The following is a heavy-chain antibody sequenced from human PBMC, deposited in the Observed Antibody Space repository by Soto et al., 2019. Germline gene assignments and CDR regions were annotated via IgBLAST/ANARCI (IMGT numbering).Heavy chain of an antibody. CDR2: ISSSGSTI. CDR3: ASLSWNVDY. Sequence: EVQLVESGGGLVQPGGSLRLSCAASGFTFSSYEMNWDRQAPGKGLEWVSYISSSGSTIYYADSVKGRFTISRDNAKNSLYLQMNSLRAEDTAVYYCASLSWNVDYWGQGTLVTVSS. D-gene: IGHD1-1*01. V-gene: IGHV3-48*03. J-gene: IGHJ4*02. CDR1: GFTFSSYE.